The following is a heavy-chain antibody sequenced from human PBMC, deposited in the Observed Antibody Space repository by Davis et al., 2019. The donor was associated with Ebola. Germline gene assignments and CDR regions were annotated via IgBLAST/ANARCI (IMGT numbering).Heavy chain of an antibody. Sequence: AASVKVSCKASGYTFTSYGISWVRQAPGQGLEWMGWISAYNGNTNYAQKLQGRVTMTTDPSTSTASMELRSLRSDDTAVYYCARAGGSSSSVAPKRRDFDYWGQGTLVTVSS. D-gene: IGHD6-6*01. CDR3: ARAGGSSSSVAPKRRDFDY. V-gene: IGHV1-18*01. CDR1: GYTFTSYG. CDR2: ISAYNGNT. J-gene: IGHJ4*02.